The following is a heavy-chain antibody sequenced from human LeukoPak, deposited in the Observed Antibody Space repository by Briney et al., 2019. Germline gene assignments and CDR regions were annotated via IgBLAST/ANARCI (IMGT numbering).Heavy chain of an antibody. CDR2: ISGSGGGT. V-gene: IGHV3-23*01. CDR1: VFLFSNSD. D-gene: IGHD1-14*01. J-gene: IGHJ4*02. Sequence: GGSLRLSCAASVFLFSNSDLSWVRQAPRKGLDWVSAISGSGGGTFYADSVKGRFTIYRDNSKNTLYLLMNSLRDDDTAIYYCAKGRRAVTGTCPYLESWGQGILVTVSS. CDR3: AKGRRAVTGTCPYLES.